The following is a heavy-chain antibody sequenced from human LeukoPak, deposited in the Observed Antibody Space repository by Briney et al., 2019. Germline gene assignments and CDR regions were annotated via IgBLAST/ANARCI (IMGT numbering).Heavy chain of an antibody. CDR2: ISAYNGNT. J-gene: IGHJ4*02. Sequence: ASVKVSCKASGYTFTSYGISWVRQAPGQGLEWMGWISAYNGNTNYAQKLQGRVTMTTDTSTSTAYMELRSLRSDDTAVYYCARDRKWELLNYFDYWGQGTLVTVSS. V-gene: IGHV1-18*01. CDR1: GYTFTSYG. CDR3: ARDRKWELLNYFDY. D-gene: IGHD1-26*01.